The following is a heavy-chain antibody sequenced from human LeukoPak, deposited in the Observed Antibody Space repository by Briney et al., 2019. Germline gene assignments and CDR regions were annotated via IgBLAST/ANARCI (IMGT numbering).Heavy chain of an antibody. CDR2: ISDGGVST. CDR3: AKSLPSSYGRSQYYCDY. CDR1: GFTFSSSA. D-gene: IGHD4-17*01. V-gene: IGHV3-23*01. Sequence: PGGSLRLSCAASGFTFSSSAMTWVRQAPGKGLEWVSTISDGGVSTNYADSVKGRFTLSRDNSKNTLYLEMNSLRAEYTAVYYCAKSLPSSYGRSQYYCDYWGEGTLVTVSS. J-gene: IGHJ4*02.